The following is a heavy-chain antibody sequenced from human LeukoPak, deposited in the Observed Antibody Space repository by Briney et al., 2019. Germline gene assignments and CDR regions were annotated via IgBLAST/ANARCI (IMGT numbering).Heavy chain of an antibody. J-gene: IGHJ3*02. CDR3: AREETLDAFDI. V-gene: IGHV3-21*01. CDR2: ISSSSSYI. CDR1: GFTFSSYS. Sequence: PGGSLRLSCAASGFTFSSYSTNWVRQAPGKGLEWVSSISSSSSYIYYADSVKGRFTISRDNAKNSLYLQMNSLRAEDTAVYYCAREETLDAFDIWGQGTMVTVSS.